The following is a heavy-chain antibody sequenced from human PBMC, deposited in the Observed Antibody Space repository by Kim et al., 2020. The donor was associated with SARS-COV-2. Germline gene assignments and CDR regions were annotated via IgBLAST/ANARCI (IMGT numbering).Heavy chain of an antibody. CDR1: GFTFSSYG. Sequence: GGSLRLSCAASGFTFSSYGMHWVRQAPGKGLEWVAVISYDGSNKYYADSVKGRFTISRDNSKNTLYLQMNSLRAEDTAVYYCAKDGFGRITMVRGEKGGMDVWGQGTTVTVSS. J-gene: IGHJ6*02. D-gene: IGHD3-10*01. V-gene: IGHV3-30*18. CDR2: ISYDGSNK. CDR3: AKDGFGRITMVRGEKGGMDV.